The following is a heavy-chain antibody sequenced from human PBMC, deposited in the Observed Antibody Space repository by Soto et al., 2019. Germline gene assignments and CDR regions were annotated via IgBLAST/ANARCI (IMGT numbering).Heavy chain of an antibody. V-gene: IGHV3-49*04. Sequence: GGSLRLSCTASGFTFGDYAMSWVRQAPGKGLEWVGFIRSKAYGGTTEYAASVKGRFTISRDDSKSIAYLQMNSLETEDTAVYYCTRDLADENAFDIWGQGTMVTVSS. D-gene: IGHD6-13*01. CDR3: TRDLADENAFDI. CDR1: GFTFGDYA. CDR2: IRSKAYGGTT. J-gene: IGHJ3*02.